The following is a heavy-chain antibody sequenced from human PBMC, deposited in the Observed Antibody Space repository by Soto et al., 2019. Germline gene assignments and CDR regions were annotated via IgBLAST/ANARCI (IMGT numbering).Heavy chain of an antibody. D-gene: IGHD6-13*01. Sequence: LSRTCTVSGDSIRSDYWSWIRQPPVKGLEWIGYIYYSGSTNYNPSLTSRVTISVDTSKNQFSLKLSSVTAADTAVYYCARGVPRYSRWGQGPRGTASS. J-gene: IGHJ4*02. CDR3: ARGVPRYSR. CDR2: IYYSGST. V-gene: IGHV4-59*01. CDR1: GDSIRSDY.